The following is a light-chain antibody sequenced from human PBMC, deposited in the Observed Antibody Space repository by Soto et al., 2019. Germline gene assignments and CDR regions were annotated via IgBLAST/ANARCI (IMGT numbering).Light chain of an antibody. CDR3: HQYCSCHYS. V-gene: IGKV3-15*01. Sequence: EIVMTQSPATLSLSPGERVTLSCSASQSVSSKLAWYQQKPGQAPRLLIYGASIRATDIPASFSGSGSGTEFTLTTSRLHSEDVAFCYCHQYCSCHYSLGQWT. CDR1: QSVSSK. CDR2: GAS. J-gene: IGKJ2*03.